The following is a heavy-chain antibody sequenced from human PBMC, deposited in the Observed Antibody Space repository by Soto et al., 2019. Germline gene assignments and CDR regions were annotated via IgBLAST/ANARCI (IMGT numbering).Heavy chain of an antibody. Sequence: GGSLRLSCAASGFTFSSYSMNWIRQAPGKGLEWVSYISSGSSTIYYADSVKGRFTISRDNAKNSLYLQMNSLTDEDTAVYFCARGRYYYDSHDYWGQGTLVTVSS. V-gene: IGHV3-48*02. J-gene: IGHJ4*02. CDR3: ARGRYYYDSHDY. CDR1: GFTFSSYS. CDR2: ISSGSSTI. D-gene: IGHD3-22*01.